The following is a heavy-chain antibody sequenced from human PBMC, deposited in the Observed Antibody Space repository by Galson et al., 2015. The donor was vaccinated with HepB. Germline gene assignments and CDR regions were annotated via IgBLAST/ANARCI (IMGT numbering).Heavy chain of an antibody. CDR3: AGPYSSGWHHKTYYYYGMDV. D-gene: IGHD6-19*01. CDR1: GFTFSSYA. Sequence: SLRLSCAASGFTFSSYAMHWVRQAPGKGLEWVAVISYDGSNKYYADSVKGRFTISRDNSKNTLYLQMNSLRAEDTAVYYCAGPYSSGWHHKTYYYYGMDVWGQGTTVTVSS. V-gene: IGHV3-30-3*01. J-gene: IGHJ6*02. CDR2: ISYDGSNK.